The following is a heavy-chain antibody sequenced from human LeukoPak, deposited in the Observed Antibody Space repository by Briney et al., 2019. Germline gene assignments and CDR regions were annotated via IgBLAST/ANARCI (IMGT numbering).Heavy chain of an antibody. J-gene: IGHJ3*02. V-gene: IGHV3-20*04. CDR3: ARGTEPTWMLETFDI. CDR1: GFTFDDYG. Sequence: GGSLRLSRAASGFTFDDYGMSWVRQAPGKGLEWVSGINWNGGSTGHADSVKGRFTISRDNAKNSLYLQMNSLRAEDTALYYCARGTEPTWMLETFDIWGQGTMVTVSS. D-gene: IGHD1-14*01. CDR2: INWNGGST.